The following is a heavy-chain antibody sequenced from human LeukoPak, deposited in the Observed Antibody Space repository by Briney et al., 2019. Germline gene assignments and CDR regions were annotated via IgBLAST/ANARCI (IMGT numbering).Heavy chain of an antibody. V-gene: IGHV3-21*01. CDR3: ARTYGGDGGQRFDY. CDR1: GFTFSSYG. CDR2: IGSSRDYI. D-gene: IGHD2-21*02. J-gene: IGHJ4*02. Sequence: GGCLRLSCAASGFTFSSYGMNWVRQAPGKGLEWVSSIGSSRDYIYNADSVKDRFTISRDNAKNSLYLQMNSLRAEDTAIYYCARTYGGDGGQRFDYWGQGTLVSPSS.